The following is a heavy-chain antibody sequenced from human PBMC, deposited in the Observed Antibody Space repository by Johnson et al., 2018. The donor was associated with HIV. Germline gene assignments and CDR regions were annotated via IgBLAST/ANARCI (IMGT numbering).Heavy chain of an antibody. V-gene: IGHV3-66*01. J-gene: IGHJ3*02. Sequence: VQLVESGGGLVQPGGSLRLSCTASGFTVSSNYMSWVRQAPGKGLEWVSVIYTDDSIYYADSVKGRFTISRDNSKNTLYLQMNSLRAEDTAVYYCARAVCRGGRCYSHDAFDIWGQGTMVTVSS. CDR2: IYTDDSI. CDR3: ARAVCRGGRCYSHDAFDI. D-gene: IGHD2-15*01. CDR1: GFTVSSNY.